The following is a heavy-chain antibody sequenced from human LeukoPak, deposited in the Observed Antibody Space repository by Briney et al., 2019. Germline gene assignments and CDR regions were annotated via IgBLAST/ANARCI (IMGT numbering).Heavy chain of an antibody. CDR1: GGSLSGYY. D-gene: IGHD5-12*01. J-gene: IGHJ6*02. Sequence: SETLSLTCAVYGGSLSGYYWSWIRQPPGKGLEWIGYIYYSGSTNYNPSLKSRVTISVDTSKNQFSLKLSSVTAADTAVYYCARDPVVATGYDYYGMDVWGQGTTVTVSS. V-gene: IGHV4-59*01. CDR2: IYYSGST. CDR3: ARDPVVATGYDYYGMDV.